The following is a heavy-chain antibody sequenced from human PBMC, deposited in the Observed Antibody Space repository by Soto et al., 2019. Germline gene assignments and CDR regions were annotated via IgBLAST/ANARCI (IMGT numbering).Heavy chain of an antibody. D-gene: IGHD1-26*01. CDR1: GFVFSDYG. CDR2: ITNDGNNE. J-gene: IGHJ6*02. CDR3: AKEGPGGGRHFYYAMDV. V-gene: IGHV3-30*18. Sequence: QMNLVESGGGVVQPGRSLRLSCAASGFVFSDYGMHWVRQAPGKGLEWVALITNDGNNEYYRESVKGRFSISRRRYTNTVDLLMNSLRPEDTGVYYCAKEGPGGGRHFYYAMDVWGQGTTVTVSS.